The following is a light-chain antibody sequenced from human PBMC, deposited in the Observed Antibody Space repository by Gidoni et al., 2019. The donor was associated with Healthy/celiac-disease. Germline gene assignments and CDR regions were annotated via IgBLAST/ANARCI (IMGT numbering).Light chain of an antibody. CDR2: DAS. J-gene: IGKJ4*01. CDR1: QDIINY. Sequence: DIQMTQSPSSLSASVGDRVTITCQASQDIINYLNWYQQKPGKAPKLLIYDASNLETGVPSRFNGSGSGTDFTFTISSLQPEDIATYYCQQYDNLPLTFGGGTKVEIK. CDR3: QQYDNLPLT. V-gene: IGKV1-33*01.